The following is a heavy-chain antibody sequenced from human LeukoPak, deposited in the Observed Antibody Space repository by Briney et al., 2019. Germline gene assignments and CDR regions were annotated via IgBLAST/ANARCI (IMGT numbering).Heavy chain of an antibody. CDR3: ATLTTVTNKGDY. CDR2: IYYSGST. D-gene: IGHD4-17*01. V-gene: IGHV4-59*01. CDR1: GASISSYY. J-gene: IGHJ4*02. Sequence: SETLSLTCTVSGASISSYYWSWIRQPPGKGLEWIGYIYYSGSTNYNPSLKSRVTISVDTSKNQFSLKLSSVTAADTAVYYCATLTTVTNKGDYWGQGTLVTVSS.